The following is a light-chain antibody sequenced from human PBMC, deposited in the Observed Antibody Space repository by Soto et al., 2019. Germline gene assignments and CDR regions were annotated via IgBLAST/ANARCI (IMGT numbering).Light chain of an antibody. V-gene: IGKV1-27*01. J-gene: IGKJ5*01. CDR3: QKYSSVIT. Sequence: DIQMTQSPASLSASVGDRVTITCRASQDISNYLAWYQQKPGKVPKLLIYAASTLQSGVPSRFSGSGSGTDFTLTITSLQPEDVATYYCQKYSSVITFGQGTRLEIK. CDR1: QDISNY. CDR2: AAS.